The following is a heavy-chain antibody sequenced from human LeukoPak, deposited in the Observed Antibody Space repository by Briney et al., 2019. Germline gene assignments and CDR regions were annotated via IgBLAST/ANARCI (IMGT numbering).Heavy chain of an antibody. CDR2: INPSGGST. J-gene: IGHJ3*02. Sequence: GASVKVSCMASGYTFTSYYMHWVRQAPAQGLEWMGIINPSGGSTSYAQKFQGRVTMTRDTSTSTVYMELSSLRSEDTAVYYCAREVEAGAFDIWGQGTMVTVSS. D-gene: IGHD5-24*01. CDR1: GYTFTSYY. CDR3: AREVEAGAFDI. V-gene: IGHV1-46*01.